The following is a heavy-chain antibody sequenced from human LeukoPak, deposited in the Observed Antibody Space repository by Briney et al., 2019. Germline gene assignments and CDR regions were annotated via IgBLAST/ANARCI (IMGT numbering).Heavy chain of an antibody. CDR3: ARHLNWGPRNIDY. J-gene: IGHJ4*02. Sequence: SETLSLTCTVSGGSISSSSYYWGWIRQPPGKGLEWIGSIYYSGSTYYNPSLKSRVTISVDTSKNQFSLKLSSVTAADTAVYYCARHLNWGPRNIDYWGQGTLVTVSS. CDR2: IYYSGST. D-gene: IGHD7-27*01. V-gene: IGHV4-39*01. CDR1: GGSISSSSYY.